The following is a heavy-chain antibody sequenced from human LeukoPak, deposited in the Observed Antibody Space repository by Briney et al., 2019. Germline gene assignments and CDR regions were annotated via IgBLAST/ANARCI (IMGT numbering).Heavy chain of an antibody. Sequence: ASVMVSCKASGYTFIDYGVSWVRQAPGQGLEWMGWISTYNGHTYYAQKLQGRVTMTTDTSTSTAYMELRSLRSDDTAVYYCARDAAAAGPFDYWGQGTLVTVSS. J-gene: IGHJ4*02. V-gene: IGHV1-18*01. CDR3: ARDAAAAGPFDY. CDR1: GYTFIDYG. D-gene: IGHD6-13*01. CDR2: ISTYNGHT.